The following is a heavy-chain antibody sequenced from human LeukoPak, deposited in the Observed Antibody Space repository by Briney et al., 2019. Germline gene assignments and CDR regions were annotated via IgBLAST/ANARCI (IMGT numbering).Heavy chain of an antibody. D-gene: IGHD3-22*01. CDR3: ARGRYYSDSSYYYFDS. CDR2: ISGGTGSP. Sequence: ASVKVSCKASGYTFTGYYMHWVRQAPGQAPEWMGWISGGTGSPKYSQRFQGRVTITRDTSARTAYMALSSLRPTDTAVYFCARGRYYSDSSYYYFDSWGQGTLVTVSS. J-gene: IGHJ4*02. V-gene: IGHV1-3*01. CDR1: GYTFTGYY.